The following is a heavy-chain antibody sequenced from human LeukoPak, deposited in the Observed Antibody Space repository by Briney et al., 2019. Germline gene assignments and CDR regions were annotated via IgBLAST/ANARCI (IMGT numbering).Heavy chain of an antibody. CDR2: IYHSGST. D-gene: IGHD3-10*01. CDR1: GGSISSGSYY. CDR3: ARDLDPGLTLLRGVPDAFDI. Sequence: SETLSLTCTVSGGSISSGSYYWNWIRQPAGKGLEWIGSIYHSGSTYYNPSLKSRVTISVDTSKNQFSLKLSSVTAADTAVYYCARDLDPGLTLLRGVPDAFDIWGQGTMITVSS. V-gene: IGHV4-39*07. J-gene: IGHJ3*02.